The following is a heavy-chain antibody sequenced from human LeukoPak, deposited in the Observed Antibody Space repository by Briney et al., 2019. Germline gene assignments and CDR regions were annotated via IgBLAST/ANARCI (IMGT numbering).Heavy chain of an antibody. Sequence: GGSLRLSCAASGFTFSSYGMHWVRQAPGKGLEWVAVISYDGSNKYCADSVKGRFTISRDNSKNTLYLQMNSLRAEDTAVYYCAKDVSLVQGVTDYWGQGTLVTVSS. CDR2: ISYDGSNK. CDR1: GFTFSSYG. D-gene: IGHD3-10*01. V-gene: IGHV3-30*18. CDR3: AKDVSLVQGVTDY. J-gene: IGHJ4*02.